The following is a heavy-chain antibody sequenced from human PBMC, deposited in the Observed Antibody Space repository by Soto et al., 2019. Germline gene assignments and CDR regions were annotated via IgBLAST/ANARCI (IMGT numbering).Heavy chain of an antibody. CDR2: IFYLGSS. CDR3: ARHSLALRKNNWFDP. Sequence: SETLSLTCTVSGDSIISSDFYWGWVRQPPGKGLEWIGSIFYLGSSYYNPSLKSRATMSVDTSKNQFSLRLRSVTAADTALYFCARHSLALRKNNWFDPWGQGIMVTVSS. V-gene: IGHV4-39*01. D-gene: IGHD3-3*02. CDR1: GDSIISSDFY. J-gene: IGHJ5*02.